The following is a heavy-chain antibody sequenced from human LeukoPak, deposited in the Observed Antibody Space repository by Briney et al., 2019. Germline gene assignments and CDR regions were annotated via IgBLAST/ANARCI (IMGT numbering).Heavy chain of an antibody. CDR2: FDPEDGET. CDR3: AREGSSSSSVRYYYYYMDV. V-gene: IGHV1-24*01. CDR1: GYTLTELS. D-gene: IGHD6-6*01. Sequence: ASVKVSCTVSGYTLTELSMHWVRQAPGKGLEWMGGFDPEDGETIYAQKFQGRVTMTRDTSISTAYMELSRLRSDDTAVYYCAREGSSSSSVRYYYYYMDVWGKGTTVTVSS. J-gene: IGHJ6*03.